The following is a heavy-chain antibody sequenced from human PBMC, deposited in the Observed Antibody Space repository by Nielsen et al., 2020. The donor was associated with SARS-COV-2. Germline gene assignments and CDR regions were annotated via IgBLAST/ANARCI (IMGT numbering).Heavy chain of an antibody. J-gene: IGHJ4*02. V-gene: IGHV4-39*01. Sequence: SVTLSLTCNVSGDSISSSSHSWGWIRQPPGKGLEWIGHIYYSGSTYYNPSLKSRVTISVDRSNDQFSLHLNSLTAADTAIYYCARSLGRYYFDSWGQGILVTVSS. CDR2: IYYSGST. CDR1: GDSISSSSHS. CDR3: ARSLGRYYFDS. D-gene: IGHD1-26*01.